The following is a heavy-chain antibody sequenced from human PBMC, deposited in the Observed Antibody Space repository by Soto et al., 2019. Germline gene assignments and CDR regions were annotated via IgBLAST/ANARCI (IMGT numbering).Heavy chain of an antibody. Sequence: SETLSLTCTVSGGSISSGGYYWSWIRQHPGKGLEWIGYIYYSGSTYYNPSLKSRVTISVDTSKNQFSLKLSSVTAADTAVYYCARDTRILDPTAVSHMDVWGKGTTVTVSS. V-gene: IGHV4-31*03. D-gene: IGHD2-21*01. J-gene: IGHJ6*03. CDR2: IYYSGST. CDR3: ARDTRILDPTAVSHMDV. CDR1: GGSISSGGYY.